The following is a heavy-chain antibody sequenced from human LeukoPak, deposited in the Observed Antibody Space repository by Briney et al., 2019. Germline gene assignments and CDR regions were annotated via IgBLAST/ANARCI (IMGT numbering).Heavy chain of an antibody. CDR1: GFTFSSYA. D-gene: IGHD3-16*01. Sequence: GGSLRLSCAASGFTFSSYAMHWVRQAPGKGLEGVAVISYDGSNKYYADSVKGRFTISRDNSKNTLYLQMNSLRAEDTAVYYCASPGDPLDYWGQGTLVTVSS. CDR2: ISYDGSNK. J-gene: IGHJ4*02. V-gene: IGHV3-30*01. CDR3: ASPGDPLDY.